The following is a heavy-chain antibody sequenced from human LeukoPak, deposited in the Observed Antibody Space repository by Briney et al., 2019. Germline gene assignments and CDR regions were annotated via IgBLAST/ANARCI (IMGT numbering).Heavy chain of an antibody. J-gene: IGHJ4*02. D-gene: IGHD3-10*01. CDR1: GYTFTDYY. CDR2: INPNSGGT. CDR3: AREGITMVRGTDY. Sequence: ASVKVSCKASGYTFTDYYMHWVRQAPGQGLEWMGWINPNSGGTNYAQKFQGRVTMTRDTFISTAYMELSRLRSDDTAVYYCAREGITMVRGTDYWGQGTLVTVSS. V-gene: IGHV1-2*02.